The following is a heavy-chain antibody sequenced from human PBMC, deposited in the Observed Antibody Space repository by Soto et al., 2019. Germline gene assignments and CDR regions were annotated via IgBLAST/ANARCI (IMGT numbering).Heavy chain of an antibody. D-gene: IGHD3-10*01. V-gene: IGHV3-11*01. J-gene: IGHJ6*03. CDR2: ISSSGSTI. CDR3: ARDVVRGVISFEDYYYYMDV. CDR1: GFTFSDYY. Sequence: GGSLRLSCAASGFTFSDYYMSWIRQAPGKGLEWVSYISSSGSTIYYADSVKGRFTISRDNAKNSLYLQMNSLRAEDTAVYYCARDVVRGVISFEDYYYYMDVWGKGTTVTVSS.